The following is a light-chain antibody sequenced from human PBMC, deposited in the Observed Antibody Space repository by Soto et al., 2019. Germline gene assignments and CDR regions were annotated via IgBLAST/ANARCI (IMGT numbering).Light chain of an antibody. V-gene: IGLV3-21*04. J-gene: IGLJ2*01. Sequence: SYELTQPPSVSVAPGKTARITCGENNIGSKSVHWYQQKSGQAPVLVIYYDDDRPSGIPERFSGSKSGNTATLTISRVEAGDEADYYCQVWDSYTDPQDVVFGGGTKLTVL. CDR1: NIGSKS. CDR3: QVWDSYTDPQDVV. CDR2: YDD.